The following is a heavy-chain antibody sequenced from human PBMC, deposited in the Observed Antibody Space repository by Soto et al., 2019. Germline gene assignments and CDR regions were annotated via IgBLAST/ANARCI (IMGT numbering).Heavy chain of an antibody. D-gene: IGHD3-9*01. CDR1: GFTFSSYW. Sequence: GGSLRLSCAASGFTFSSYWMHWVRQAPGKGLVWVSRINSDGNSRTYADSVKGRFTISRDNAKNTVYLQMNSLRAEDTALYFCARGDDILTGYYNYFDYWGQGTLVTVSS. CDR2: INSDGNSR. CDR3: ARGDDILTGYYNYFDY. J-gene: IGHJ4*02. V-gene: IGHV3-74*01.